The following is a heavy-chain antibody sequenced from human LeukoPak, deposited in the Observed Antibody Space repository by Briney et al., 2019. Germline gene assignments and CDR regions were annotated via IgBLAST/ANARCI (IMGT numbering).Heavy chain of an antibody. CDR3: AAEITMVRGVIVDY. CDR1: GFTFTSSA. CDR2: IVGGSGNT. V-gene: IGHV1-58*02. J-gene: IGHJ4*02. Sequence: SVKVSCKASGFTFTSSAMQWVRQARGQRLEWIGWIVGGSGNTNYAQKFQERVTITRDMSTSTAYMELSSLRSEDTAVYYCAAEITMVRGVIVDYWGQGTLVTVSS. D-gene: IGHD3-10*01.